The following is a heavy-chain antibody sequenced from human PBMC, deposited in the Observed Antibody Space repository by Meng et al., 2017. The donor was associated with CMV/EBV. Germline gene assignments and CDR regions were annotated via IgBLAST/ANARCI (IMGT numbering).Heavy chain of an antibody. Sequence: SETLSLTCAVYGGSFSGYYWSWIRQPPGKGLEWIGEINHSGSTNYNPSLKSRVTMSVDTSKNQFSLKLSSVTAADTAVYYCARIGAGYYDFWSGYYTDYYYGMDVWGQGTTVTVSS. J-gene: IGHJ6*02. CDR2: INHSGST. V-gene: IGHV4-34*01. D-gene: IGHD3-3*01. CDR1: GGSFSGYY. CDR3: ARIGAGYYDFWSGYYTDYYYGMDV.